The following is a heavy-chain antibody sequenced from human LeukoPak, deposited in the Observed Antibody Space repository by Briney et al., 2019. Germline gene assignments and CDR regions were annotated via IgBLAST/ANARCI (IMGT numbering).Heavy chain of an antibody. Sequence: PGGSLRLSCAASGFTFSSYSMNWVRQAPGKGLEWVSYISSSSSTIYYADSVKGRFTISRDNAKNSLYLQMNSLRAEDTAVYYCARDGGWSYYYGMDVWGQGTTVTVSS. V-gene: IGHV3-48*04. J-gene: IGHJ6*02. CDR2: ISSSSSTI. CDR3: ARDGGWSYYYGMDV. D-gene: IGHD6-19*01. CDR1: GFTFSSYS.